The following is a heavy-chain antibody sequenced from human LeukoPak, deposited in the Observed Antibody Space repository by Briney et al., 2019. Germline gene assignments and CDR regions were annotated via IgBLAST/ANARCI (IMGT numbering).Heavy chain of an antibody. J-gene: IGHJ3*01. CDR3: ASPSKLVISRGGFDV. V-gene: IGHV4-39*01. CDR1: GGSSSDTTYY. Sequence: PSETLSLTCTVSGGSSSDTTYYWAWIRQPPGKGLEWIGSIYFSETKYNPSLKSRITISGDTPKNQFSLNLSSVTVADTAVYYCASPSKLVISRGGFDVWGQGTMVTVSA. D-gene: IGHD3-22*01. CDR2: IYFSET.